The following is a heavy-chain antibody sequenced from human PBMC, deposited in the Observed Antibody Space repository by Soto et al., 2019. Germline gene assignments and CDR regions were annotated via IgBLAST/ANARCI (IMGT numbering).Heavy chain of an antibody. D-gene: IGHD1-26*01. CDR3: ARWISGGYSDWFVP. J-gene: IGHJ5*02. Sequence: QVQLVKSGAEVKKPGASVKVSCKASGYNFMRYGFTWVRQAPGQGLEWMGWINVDNGETKYPQKMQGRVTMTTDTSTSTVYMDLRSLTSDDKAVYYCARWISGGYSDWFVPWGHGTLVTVSS. CDR2: INVDNGET. CDR1: GYNFMRYG. V-gene: IGHV1-18*04.